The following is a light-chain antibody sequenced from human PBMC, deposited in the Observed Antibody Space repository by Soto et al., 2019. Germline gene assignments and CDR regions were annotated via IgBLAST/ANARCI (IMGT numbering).Light chain of an antibody. CDR3: QQRSTSWT. V-gene: IGKV3-11*01. J-gene: IGKJ1*01. CDR1: QSVTNY. CDR2: DAS. Sequence: EIVLTQSPATLSLSPGERATLSCRASQSVTNYLAWYQQKPGQAPRLLIYDASNRATGIPARFSGSGSGTDFTLAVSILEPEDFAVYYYQQRSTSWTFGQGTKVEIK.